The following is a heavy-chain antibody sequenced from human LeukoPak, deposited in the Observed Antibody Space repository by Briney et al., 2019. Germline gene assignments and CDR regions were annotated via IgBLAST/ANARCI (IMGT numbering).Heavy chain of an antibody. CDR2: IKQDGSEK. V-gene: IGHV3-7*01. J-gene: IGHJ4*02. Sequence: PGGSLRLSCAASGFTFSSYGMHWVRQAPGKGLEWVANIKQDGSEKYYVDSVKGRFTISRDNAKNSLYLQMNSLRAEDTAVYYCARFHSRIVEVPAAIWPSFDYWGQGTLVTVSS. CDR1: GFTFSSYG. CDR3: ARFHSRIVEVPAAIWPSFDY. D-gene: IGHD2-2*02.